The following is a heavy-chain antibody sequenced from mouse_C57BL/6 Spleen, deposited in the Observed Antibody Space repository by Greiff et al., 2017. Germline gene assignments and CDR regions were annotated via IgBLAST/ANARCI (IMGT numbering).Heavy chain of an antibody. CDR2: IHPSDSDT. CDR3: SIVVPQTGFDY. Sequence: QVQLQQPGAELVKPGASVKVSCKASGYTFTSYWMHWVKQRPGQGLEWIGRIHPSDSDTNYNQKFKGKATLTVDKSSSTAYMQLSSLTSEDSAVCYCSIVVPQTGFDYWGQGTTLTVAS. CDR1: GYTFTSYW. J-gene: IGHJ2*01. V-gene: IGHV1-74*01. D-gene: IGHD4-1*01.